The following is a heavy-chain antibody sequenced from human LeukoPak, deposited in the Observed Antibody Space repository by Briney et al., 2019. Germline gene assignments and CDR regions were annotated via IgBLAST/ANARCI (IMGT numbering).Heavy chain of an antibody. D-gene: IGHD3-10*01. CDR2: IFHSGST. CDR3: ARHRRITMVRGALRWFDP. J-gene: IGHJ5*02. Sequence: GSLRLSCAASGFTFSSYGMSWVRQPPGKGLEWIGQIFHSGSTNYNPSLKSRVTISVDTSKNQFSLKLSSVTAADTAVYYCARHRRITMVRGALRWFDPWGQGTLVTVSS. V-gene: IGHV4-34*12. CDR1: GFTFSSYG.